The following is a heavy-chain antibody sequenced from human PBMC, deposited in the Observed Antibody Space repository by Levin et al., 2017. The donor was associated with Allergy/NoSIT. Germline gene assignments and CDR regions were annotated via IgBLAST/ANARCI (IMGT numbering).Heavy chain of an antibody. CDR1: GGSISSDTYF. V-gene: IGHV4-39*01. CDR2: ISNSGST. Sequence: PSETLSLTCTVSGGSISSDTYFWGWIRQPPGKGLDYIGSISNSGSTYYNPSLGSRVTMSVDTSKSQFSLRLTSVTAADTAIYYCVRHAPATNDWTGHAKSTFDYWGQGTRVTVSS. CDR3: VRHAPATNDWTGHAKSTFDY. D-gene: IGHD3/OR15-3a*01. J-gene: IGHJ4*02.